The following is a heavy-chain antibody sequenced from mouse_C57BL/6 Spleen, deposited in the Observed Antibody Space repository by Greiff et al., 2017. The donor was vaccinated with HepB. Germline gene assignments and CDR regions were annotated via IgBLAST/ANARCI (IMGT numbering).Heavy chain of an antibody. D-gene: IGHD2-4*01. CDR2: IDASDSYT. J-gene: IGHJ2*01. V-gene: IGHV1-50*01. CDR1: GYTFTSYW. CDR3: ERSEGLGDY. Sequence: VQLQQSGAELVKPGASVKLSCKASGYTFTSYWMPWVKQRPGQGLEWIGAIDASDSYTNYNQKFKGKATLPVDTSSSTAYMQLSSLASEDSAVCYGERSEGLGDYWGQGTTLTVSA.